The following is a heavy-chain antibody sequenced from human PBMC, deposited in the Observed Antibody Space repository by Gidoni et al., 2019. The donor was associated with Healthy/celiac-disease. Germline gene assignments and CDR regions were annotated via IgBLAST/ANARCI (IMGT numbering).Heavy chain of an antibody. D-gene: IGHD6-19*01. V-gene: IGHV3-30-3*01. J-gene: IGHJ4*02. Sequence: QVQLVESGGGVVQPGRSLRLSCEASGFTFSSYAMHWVRQAPGKGREWVAVISYDGSNKYYADSVKGRFTISRDNSKNTLYLQMNSLRAEDTAVYYCARDIAVAGTGDGFDYWGQGTLVTVSS. CDR1: GFTFSSYA. CDR2: ISYDGSNK. CDR3: ARDIAVAGTGDGFDY.